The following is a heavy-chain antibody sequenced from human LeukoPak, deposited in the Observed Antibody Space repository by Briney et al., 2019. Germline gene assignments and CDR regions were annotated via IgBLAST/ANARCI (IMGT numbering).Heavy chain of an antibody. CDR2: VYYTGST. CDR1: GGSISSYY. J-gene: IGHJ3*02. V-gene: IGHV4-59*01. D-gene: IGHD6-13*01. CDR3: ARISSSNWYNERGAFDI. Sequence: PSETLSLTCTVSGGSISSYYWSWVRQPPGKGLEWIGFVYYTGSTNYSPSLKSRVTISVDTSKNQFSLKLRSVTAADTAVYYCARISSSNWYNERGAFDIWGQGTMVTVSS.